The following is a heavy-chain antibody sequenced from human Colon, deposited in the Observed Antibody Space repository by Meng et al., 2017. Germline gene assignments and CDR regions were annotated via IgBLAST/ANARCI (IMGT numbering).Heavy chain of an antibody. J-gene: IGHJ4*02. Sequence: GGSLRLSCAASGFTVSNNYMTWVRQAPGRGLEWVSIIYSGGKTYYADSVKGRFTISRHNSNNTLSLQMNSLRHEDTAVYYCARVSISWDRGVISIDYFDFFGQGTLVTVSS. CDR2: IYSGGKT. CDR1: GFTVSNNY. D-gene: IGHD3-10*01. CDR3: ARVSISWDRGVISIDYFDF. V-gene: IGHV3-53*04.